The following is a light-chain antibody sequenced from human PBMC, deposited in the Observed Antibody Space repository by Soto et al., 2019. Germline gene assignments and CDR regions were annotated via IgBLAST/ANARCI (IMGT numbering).Light chain of an antibody. V-gene: IGLV2-14*01. CDR2: EVT. CDR3: NSFRVNRLYV. J-gene: IGLJ1*01. Sequence: SALTQPASVSGSPGQTITISCTGTSSDVGGYNAVSWYQHRPGKAPKLIIYEVTHRPAGISDRFSASKSGNTASLTISGLQAEDEGDYYCNSFRVNRLYVFGTGTKVTV. CDR1: SSDVGGYNA.